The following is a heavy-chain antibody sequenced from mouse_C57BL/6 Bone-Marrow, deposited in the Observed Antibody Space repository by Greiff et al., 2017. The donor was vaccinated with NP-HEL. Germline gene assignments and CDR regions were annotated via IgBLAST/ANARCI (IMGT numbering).Heavy chain of an antibody. V-gene: IGHV1-69*01. Sequence: VQLQQPGAELVIPGASVKLSCKASRYTFPRYWMHWVEQRPGPGLEWIGEIDPSDSYTNYNQKFKGKSTLTVDKSSSTAYMQLSSLTSEDSAVYYCARGDWGNWYFDVWGTGTTVTVSS. CDR2: IDPSDSYT. J-gene: IGHJ1*03. D-gene: IGHD4-1*01. CDR3: ARGDWGNWYFDV. CDR1: RYTFPRYW.